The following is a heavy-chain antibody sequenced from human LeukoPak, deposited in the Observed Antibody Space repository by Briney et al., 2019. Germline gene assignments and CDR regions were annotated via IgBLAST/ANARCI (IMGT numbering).Heavy chain of an antibody. CDR2: IYYSGST. D-gene: IGHD1-14*01. Sequence: PSETLSLTCTVSGGSISSSSYYWGWIRQPPGKGLEWIGSIYYSGSTYYNPSHKSRVTISVDTSKNQFSLKLSSVTAADTAVYYCARPNHRRYFDYWGQGTLVTVSS. J-gene: IGHJ4*02. CDR3: ARPNHRRYFDY. CDR1: GGSISSSSYY. V-gene: IGHV4-39*01.